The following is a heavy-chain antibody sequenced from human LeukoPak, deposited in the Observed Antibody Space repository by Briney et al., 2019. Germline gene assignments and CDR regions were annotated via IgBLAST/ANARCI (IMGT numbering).Heavy chain of an antibody. J-gene: IGHJ4*02. V-gene: IGHV3-23*01. CDR2: ISGSGGST. Sequence: GGSLRLSCAASGFTFSSYAMSWVRQAPGKGLEWVSAISGSGGSTYYADSVKGRFTISRDNSKNTPYLQMNSLRAGDTAVYYCARGGWLPDYWGQGTLVTVSS. CDR1: GFTFSSYA. D-gene: IGHD3-22*01. CDR3: ARGGWLPDY.